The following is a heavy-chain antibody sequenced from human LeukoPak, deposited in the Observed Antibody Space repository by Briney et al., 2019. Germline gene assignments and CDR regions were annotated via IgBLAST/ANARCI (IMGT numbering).Heavy chain of an antibody. CDR3: AKRIQSAMATGY. CDR1: GFTFSSYG. Sequence: GGSLRLSCAASGFTFSSYGMHWVRQAPGKGLEWVAVISYDGSNKYYADSVKGRFTISRDNSKNTLYLQMNSLRAEDSAVYYCAKRIQSAMATGYWGQGTLVTVSS. J-gene: IGHJ4*02. D-gene: IGHD5-18*01. V-gene: IGHV3-30*18. CDR2: ISYDGSNK.